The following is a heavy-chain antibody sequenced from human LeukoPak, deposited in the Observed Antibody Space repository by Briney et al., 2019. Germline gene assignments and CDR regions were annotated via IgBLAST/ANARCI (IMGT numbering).Heavy chain of an antibody. CDR3: AREELPRLIPH. Sequence: ASVKVSCKASGYTFTSYGISWVRQAPGQGLEWMGWISAYNGNTNYAQKFQGRVTITADESTSTAYMELSSLRSEDTAVYYCAREELPRLIPHWGQGTLVTVSS. CDR2: ISAYNGNT. J-gene: IGHJ4*02. D-gene: IGHD5-24*01. CDR1: GYTFTSYG. V-gene: IGHV1-18*01.